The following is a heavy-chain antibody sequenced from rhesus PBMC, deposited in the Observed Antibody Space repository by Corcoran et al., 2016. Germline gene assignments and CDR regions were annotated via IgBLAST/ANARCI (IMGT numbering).Heavy chain of an antibody. CDR1: GYSISSGYY. J-gene: IGHJ6*01. CDR2: ISRNRWST. CDR3: ASGGYGSSYVLYS. V-gene: IGHV4-99*01. D-gene: IGHD4-29*01. Sequence: QVQLQESGPGLVKPSETLSLTCAVSGYSISSGYYWDWIRRPPGKGLEFIGYISRNRWSTHHNPALTSRVSMSKDTAKNQFSLKLSCVTAWDTAGYYRASGGYGSSYVLYSWGQGVVVTVSA.